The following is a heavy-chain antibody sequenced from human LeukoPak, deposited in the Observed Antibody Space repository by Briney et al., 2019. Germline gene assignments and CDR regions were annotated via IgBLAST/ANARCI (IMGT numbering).Heavy chain of an antibody. D-gene: IGHD3-10*01. CDR3: STGSGHAFDV. CDR2: INSDGSST. Sequence: GGSLRLSCAASGFTFSSYWMHWVRQVPGKGLVWVSRINSDGSSTSYADSVKGRFTISRDNAKNTLYVQMNSLRAEDTAVYYCSTGSGHAFDVWGRGTVVTVSS. CDR1: GFTFSSYW. V-gene: IGHV3-74*01. J-gene: IGHJ3*01.